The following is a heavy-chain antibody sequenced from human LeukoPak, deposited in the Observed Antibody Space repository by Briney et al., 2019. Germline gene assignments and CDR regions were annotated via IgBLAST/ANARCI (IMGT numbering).Heavy chain of an antibody. CDR1: GFTFSNFG. D-gene: IGHD3-22*01. CDR2: ITSSSKTI. V-gene: IGHV3-48*01. CDR3: ARVDSYYFDSSGCLDY. Sequence: GGSLRLSCAASGFTFSNFGMNWVRQAPGKGLRWLSYITSSSKTIYYADSAKGRFTISRDNARNSLYLQMNSLRVEDTAVYYCARVDSYYFDSSGCLDYWGQGTLVTVSS. J-gene: IGHJ4*02.